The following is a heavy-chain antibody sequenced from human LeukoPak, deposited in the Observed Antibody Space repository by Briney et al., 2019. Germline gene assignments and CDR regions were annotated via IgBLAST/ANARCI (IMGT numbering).Heavy chain of an antibody. V-gene: IGHV1-24*01. Sequence: GASVTVSCKVSGYTLTELSMHWVRQAPGKGLEWMGGFDPEDGETIYAQKFQGRVTMTEDTSTDTAYMELSSLRSEDTAVYYCATGPPEEWELLPRLVYWGQGTLVTVSS. CDR1: GYTLTELS. CDR3: ATGPPEEWELLPRLVY. CDR2: FDPEDGET. D-gene: IGHD1-26*01. J-gene: IGHJ4*02.